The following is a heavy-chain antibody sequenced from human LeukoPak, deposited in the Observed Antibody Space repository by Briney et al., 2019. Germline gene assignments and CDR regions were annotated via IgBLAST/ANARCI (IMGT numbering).Heavy chain of an antibody. CDR3: ARDRYSGRYYGY. CDR1: GYTFTSYY. CDR2: INPSGGST. J-gene: IGHJ4*02. D-gene: IGHD1-26*01. Sequence: ASVKVSCKASGYTFTSYYMHWVRQAPGQGLEWMGIINPSGGSTSYAQKFQGRVTMTRDMSTSTVYMELSRLRSDDTAVYYCARDRYSGRYYGYWGEGSLVTVSS. V-gene: IGHV1-46*01.